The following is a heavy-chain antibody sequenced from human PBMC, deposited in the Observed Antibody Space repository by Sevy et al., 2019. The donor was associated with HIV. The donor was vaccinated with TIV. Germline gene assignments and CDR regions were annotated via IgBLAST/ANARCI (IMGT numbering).Heavy chain of an antibody. J-gene: IGHJ4*02. CDR1: GFAFYDYS. CDR3: AGEGCTRPHDY. V-gene: IGHV3-23*01. Sequence: GGSLRLSCAASGFAFYDYSMSWIRQAPGKGLEWVATLSFGCGKINYADSAKGQFTISRDNSKNSFYLQMDNLRVEDTALYYCAGEGCTRPHDYWGQGTRVTVSS. CDR2: LSFGCGKI. D-gene: IGHD2-8*01.